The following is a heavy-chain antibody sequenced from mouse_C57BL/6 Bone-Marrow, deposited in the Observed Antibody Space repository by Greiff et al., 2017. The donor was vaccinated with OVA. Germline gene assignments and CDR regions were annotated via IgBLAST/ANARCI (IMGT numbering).Heavy chain of an antibody. CDR2: ISPRSGNT. CDR3: AEGAYYDYAAMDD. CDR1: GYTFTSYG. J-gene: IGHJ4*01. Sequence: QVQLQQSGAELARPGASVKLSCKASGYTFTSYGISWVKQRTGQGVEWIGEISPRSGNTYYNEKFKGKATLTADKSSSTAYMELGSLTSEDSAVYFCAEGAYYDYAAMDDWGQGTSVTVSS. D-gene: IGHD1-1*02. V-gene: IGHV1-81*01.